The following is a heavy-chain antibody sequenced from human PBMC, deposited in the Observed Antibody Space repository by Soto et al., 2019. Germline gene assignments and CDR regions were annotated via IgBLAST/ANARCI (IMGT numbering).Heavy chain of an antibody. V-gene: IGHV1-69*01. D-gene: IGHD3-22*01. Sequence: SYAISWXRXXXXXXXXXIGGIIPFFRTANYAQKFQGRVTITADESTSTAFVELSSLRSEDTAVYYCARDQRYDSSGYYPMRYNWFDPWGQGTLVTVSS. CDR1: SYA. CDR3: ARDQRYDSSGYYPMRYNWFDP. CDR2: IIPFFRTA. J-gene: IGHJ5*02.